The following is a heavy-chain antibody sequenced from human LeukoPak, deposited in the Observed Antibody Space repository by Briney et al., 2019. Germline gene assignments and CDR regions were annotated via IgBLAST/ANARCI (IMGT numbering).Heavy chain of an antibody. CDR1: GFTFSSYT. J-gene: IGHJ4*02. CDR2: ISSSSSPI. CDR3: ARDNAGYDY. Sequence: GGSLRLSCAASGFTFSSYTMNWVRQAPGKGLEWVSYISSSSSPIYYADSVKGRFTISRDNAKNSLYLQMNSLRAEDTAVYYCARDNAGYDYWGQGTLVTVSS. D-gene: IGHD5-12*01. V-gene: IGHV3-48*01.